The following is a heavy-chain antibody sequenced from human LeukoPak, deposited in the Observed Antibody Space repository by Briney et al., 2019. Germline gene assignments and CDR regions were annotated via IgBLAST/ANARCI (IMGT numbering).Heavy chain of an antibody. D-gene: IGHD3-10*01. Sequence: SETLSLTCTVSGGSVSSGSYYWSWIRQPPGKGLEWIGYIYYSGSTNYNPSLKSRVTISVDTSKNQFSLKLSSVTAADTAVYYCASYYYGSGSYAHNWFDSWGQGTLVTVSS. J-gene: IGHJ5*01. CDR2: IYYSGST. V-gene: IGHV4-61*01. CDR3: ASYYYGSGSYAHNWFDS. CDR1: GGSVSSGSYY.